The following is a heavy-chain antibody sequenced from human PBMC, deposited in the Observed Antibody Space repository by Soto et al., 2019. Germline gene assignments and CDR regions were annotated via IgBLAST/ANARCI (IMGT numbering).Heavy chain of an antibody. CDR2: IYWNGDK. CDR3: AHRPRTGSGYFYFED. V-gene: IGHV2-5*01. D-gene: IGHD5-12*01. J-gene: IGHJ4*02. Sequence: QITPKESGPALVKSTQTLTLTCSLSGFSISTSGEAVGWIRQPPGKALEWLALIYWNGDKRYSPSLESRLTITKDTSKNQVVLLMTNLDPADTATYYCAHRPRTGSGYFYFEDWGQGSLVSVS. CDR1: GFSISTSGEA.